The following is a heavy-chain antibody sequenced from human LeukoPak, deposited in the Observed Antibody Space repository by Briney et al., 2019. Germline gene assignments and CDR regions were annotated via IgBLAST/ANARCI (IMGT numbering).Heavy chain of an antibody. CDR3: ASDLTYYYDSSGQGVFDY. CDR1: GCTFSIYP. CDR2: SIPIFGTA. Sequence: PVKASCQASGCTFSIYPIHWVRHAPGEGLERIGKSIPIFGTANYQQKCQGRGTITPDKSTLTAYLEPSSLGSEDAAVYYCASDLTYYYDSSGQGVFDYWGQGTLVTVSS. V-gene: IGHV1-69*06. D-gene: IGHD3-22*01. J-gene: IGHJ4*02.